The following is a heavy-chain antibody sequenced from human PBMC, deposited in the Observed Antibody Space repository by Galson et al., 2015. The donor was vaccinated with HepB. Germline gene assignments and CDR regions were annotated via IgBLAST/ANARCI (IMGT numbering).Heavy chain of an antibody. CDR1: GFTFSDYY. D-gene: IGHD6-19*01. CDR3: ARDFPRLKNWFDP. V-gene: IGHV3-11*01. Sequence: SLRLSCAASGFTFSDYYMSWIRQAPGKGLEWVSYISSSGSTIYYADSVKGRFTISRDNAKNSLYLQMNSLRAEDTAVYYCARDFPRLKNWFDPWGQGTLVTVSS. CDR2: ISSSGSTI. J-gene: IGHJ5*02.